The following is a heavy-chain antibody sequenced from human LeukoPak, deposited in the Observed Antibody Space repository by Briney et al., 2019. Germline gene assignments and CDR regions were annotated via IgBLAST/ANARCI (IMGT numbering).Heavy chain of an antibody. CDR2: IIPIFGTA. CDR1: GGTFSSYA. CDR3: ARVWEEGYYGSGSYVSWFDP. V-gene: IGHV1-69*05. D-gene: IGHD3-10*01. Sequence: GASVKVSCKASGGTFSSYAISWVRQAPGQGLEWMGGIIPIFGTANYAQKFQGRVTITTDESTSTAYMELSSLRSEDTAVYYCARVWEEGYYGSGSYVSWFDPWSQGTLVTVSS. J-gene: IGHJ5*02.